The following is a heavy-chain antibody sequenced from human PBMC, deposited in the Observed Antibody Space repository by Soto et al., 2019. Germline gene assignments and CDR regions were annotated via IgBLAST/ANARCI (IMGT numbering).Heavy chain of an antibody. J-gene: IGHJ3*02. CDR2: ISGYNGNT. V-gene: IGHV1-18*04. CDR3: ARRAWENSDGFDI. CDR1: GYTLTSDS. D-gene: IGHD1-26*01. Sequence: ASVEVSCKASGYTLTSDSISWVRQAPGQGLEWMGWISGYNGNTNYAQKLQGRVTMTTDTSTSTAYMELRSLRSDDTAVYYCARRAWENSDGFDIWGQGPMIT.